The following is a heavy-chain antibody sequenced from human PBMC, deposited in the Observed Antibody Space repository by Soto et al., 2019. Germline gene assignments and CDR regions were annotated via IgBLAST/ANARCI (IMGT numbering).Heavy chain of an antibody. V-gene: IGHV3-21*01. CDR3: ARDHGLSSYAFDI. J-gene: IGHJ3*02. CDR2: ISSSSSYI. CDR1: GFTCSSYS. D-gene: IGHD2-15*01. Sequence: ESGGGLVKPGGSLRLSCAASGFTCSSYSMNWVRQAPGKGLEWVSSISSSSSYIYYADSVKGRFTISRDNAKNSLYLQMNSLRAEDTAVYYCARDHGLSSYAFDIWGQGTMVTVSS.